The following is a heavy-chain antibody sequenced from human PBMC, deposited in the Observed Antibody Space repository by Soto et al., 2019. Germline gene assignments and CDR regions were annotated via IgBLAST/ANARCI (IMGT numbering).Heavy chain of an antibody. CDR1: GGSVIDKTYY. J-gene: IGHJ4*02. Sequence: SETLSLTCSVSGGSVIDKTYYWIWVRQPPGKGLEWIGYVYYSGTTNYNPSLKSRVTISVDLSKNRFSLRLSSVTTADTALYYCARTTAVPNTLRSRYFFDYWGQGTLVTVSS. D-gene: IGHD4-17*01. V-gene: IGHV4-61*01. CDR3: ARTTAVPNTLRSRYFFDY. CDR2: VYYSGTT.